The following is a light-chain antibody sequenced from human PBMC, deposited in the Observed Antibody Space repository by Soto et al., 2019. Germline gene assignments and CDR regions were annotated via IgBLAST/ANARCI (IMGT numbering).Light chain of an antibody. CDR2: GTS. J-gene: IGKJ4*01. CDR3: QQRNSWPLT. Sequence: EIVLTQSPATLSLSPGERATLSCRASQSVSTYLAWYQQKPGQAPRILIYGTSSRATGIPDRFSGSGSGTDFTLTISSLEPEDFAFYYCQQRNSWPLTFGGGTKVDIK. CDR1: QSVSTY. V-gene: IGKV3-11*01.